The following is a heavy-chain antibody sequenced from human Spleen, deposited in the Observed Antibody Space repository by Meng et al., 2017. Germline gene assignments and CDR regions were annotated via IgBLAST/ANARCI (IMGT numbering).Heavy chain of an antibody. CDR3: ARERIGCDATFDY. Sequence: GESLKISCVASGFTFSSYEMNWVRQAPGKGLEWVSYISSSGSTKYYADSVTGRFTIARDNDKNSLFLQMNSLRAKDTAVYYCARERIGCDATFDYWGQGTLVTVSS. CDR1: GFTFSSYE. J-gene: IGHJ4*02. CDR2: ISSSGSTK. D-gene: IGHD2-15*01. V-gene: IGHV3-48*03.